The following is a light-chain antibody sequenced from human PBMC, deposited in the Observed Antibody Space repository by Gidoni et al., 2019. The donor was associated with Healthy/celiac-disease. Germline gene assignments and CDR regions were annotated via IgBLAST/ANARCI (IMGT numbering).Light chain of an antibody. CDR2: GAS. CDR3: QQYNNWPPFS. J-gene: IGKJ2*03. V-gene: IGKV3-15*01. CDR1: QSVSSN. Sequence: EIVMTQSPATLSVSPGERATLSCRSRQSVSSNLAWYQQKPGQAPRLLFYGASTRATGIPAMCSGSAPATVFTLTSSILPSEDFVFYCCQQYNNWPPFSFGQGTKLEIK.